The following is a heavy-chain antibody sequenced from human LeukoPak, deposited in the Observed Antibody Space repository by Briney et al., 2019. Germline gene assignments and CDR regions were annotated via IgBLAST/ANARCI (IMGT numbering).Heavy chain of an antibody. D-gene: IGHD5-18*01. V-gene: IGHV3-21*01. Sequence: KPGGSLRLSCAASGFTFSSYSMNWVRQAPGKGLEWVSSISSSSSYIYYADSVKGRFTISRDNAKNSLYLQMNSLRAEDTAVYYCARPLAMAHYYYYMDVWGKGTTVTVSS. CDR3: ARPLAMAHYYYYMDV. CDR2: ISSSSSYI. J-gene: IGHJ6*03. CDR1: GFTFSSYS.